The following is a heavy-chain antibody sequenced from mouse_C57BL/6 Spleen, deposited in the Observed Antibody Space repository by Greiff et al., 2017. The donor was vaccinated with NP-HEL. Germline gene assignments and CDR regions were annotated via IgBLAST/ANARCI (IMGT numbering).Heavy chain of an antibody. Sequence: EVHLVESGGDLVKPGGSLKLSCAASGFTFSSYGMSWVRQTPDKRLEWVATISSGGSYTYYPDSVKGRFTISRDNAKNTLYLQMSSLKSEDTAMYYCARQSTLRYYAMDYWGQGTSVTVSS. J-gene: IGHJ4*01. CDR2: ISSGGSYT. D-gene: IGHD1-1*01. V-gene: IGHV5-6*01. CDR1: GFTFSSYG. CDR3: ARQSTLRYYAMDY.